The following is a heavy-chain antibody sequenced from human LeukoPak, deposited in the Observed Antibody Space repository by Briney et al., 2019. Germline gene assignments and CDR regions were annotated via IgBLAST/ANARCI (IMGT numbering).Heavy chain of an antibody. CDR2: IDASGDAT. J-gene: IGHJ5*02. D-gene: IGHD6-13*01. V-gene: IGHV3-23*01. Sequence: GESLRLSCAASGFTFSHYPMYLVRQAPGKGLEGVSSIDASGDATYYADFVKGRFTISRDNSKNTFYLQMNSLRAEDTAVYYCAKGSGSGWYGWFAPWGQGTLVTVSS. CDR3: AKGSGSGWYGWFAP. CDR1: GFTFSHYP.